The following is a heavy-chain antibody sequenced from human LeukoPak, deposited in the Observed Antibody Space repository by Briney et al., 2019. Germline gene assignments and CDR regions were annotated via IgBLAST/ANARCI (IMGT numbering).Heavy chain of an antibody. J-gene: IGHJ6*04. CDR1: GVTFSSYE. D-gene: IGHD3-10*02. CDR3: AELGITMIGGV. CDR2: ISSSGSTI. Sequence: PGGSLRLSCAASGVTFSSYEMNWVRQAPGKGLEWVSYISSSGSTIYYADSVKGRFTISADNAKNSLYLQMNSLSAEDTAVYYCAELGITMIGGVWGKGTTVTISS. V-gene: IGHV3-48*03.